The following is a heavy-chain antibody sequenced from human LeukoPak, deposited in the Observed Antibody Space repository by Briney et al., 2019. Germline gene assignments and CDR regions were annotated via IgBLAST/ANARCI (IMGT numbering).Heavy chain of an antibody. CDR1: GYNFISYY. Sequence: ASVKVSCKASGYNFISYYMHWVRQAPGQGLEWMGIINPSGGSTSYAQKFQDRVTMTRDTSTSTVYMELRSLKSEDTAVYYCAREDVVLVDAVRHYYYGMDVWGQGTTVTVSS. D-gene: IGHD2-8*01. CDR3: AREDVVLVDAVRHYYYGMDV. J-gene: IGHJ6*02. CDR2: INPSGGST. V-gene: IGHV1-46*01.